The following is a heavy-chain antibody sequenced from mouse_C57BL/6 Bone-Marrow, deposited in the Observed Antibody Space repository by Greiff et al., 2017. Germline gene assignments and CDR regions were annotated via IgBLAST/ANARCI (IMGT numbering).Heavy chain of an antibody. D-gene: IGHD2-2*01. CDR1: GFNIKDDY. J-gene: IGHJ2*01. V-gene: IGHV14-4*01. CDR3: TTGGYDEDYFDY. CDR2: IDPENGDT. Sequence: VQLQQSGAELVRPGASVKLSCTASGFNIKDDYMHWVKQRPEQGLEWIGWIDPENGDTEYASKFQGKATITADTSSNTAYLQLSSLTSEDTAVYYCTTGGYDEDYFDYWGKGTTLTVSS.